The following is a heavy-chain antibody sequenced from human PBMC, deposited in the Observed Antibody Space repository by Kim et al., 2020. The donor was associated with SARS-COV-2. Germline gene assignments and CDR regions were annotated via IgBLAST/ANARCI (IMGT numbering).Heavy chain of an antibody. CDR2: VSAHNGNT. V-gene: IGHV1-18*01. Sequence: ASVKVSCKASGYTFSSEGISWVRQAPGQGLEWMGWVSAHNGNTNYAEKFQGRVTMTTDTSTNTAYMELRSLRSDDTAVYYCARDGGSGWFYWGQGTLVTVSS. D-gene: IGHD6-19*01. CDR1: GYTFSSEG. CDR3: ARDGGSGWFY. J-gene: IGHJ4*02.